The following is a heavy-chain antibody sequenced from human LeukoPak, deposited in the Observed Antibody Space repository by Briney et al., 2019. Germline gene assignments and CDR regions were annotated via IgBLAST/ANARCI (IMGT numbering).Heavy chain of an antibody. J-gene: IGHJ4*02. CDR3: ARDGYSSSWYYFDY. CDR1: GGTFSSYA. CDR2: TNTNTGNP. V-gene: IGHV7-4-1*02. D-gene: IGHD6-13*01. Sequence: ASVKVSCKASGGTFSSYAISWVRQAPGQGLEWMGWTNTNTGNPTYAQGFTGRFVFSLDTSVSTAYLQISSLKAEDTAVYYCARDGYSSSWYYFDYWGQGTLVTVSS.